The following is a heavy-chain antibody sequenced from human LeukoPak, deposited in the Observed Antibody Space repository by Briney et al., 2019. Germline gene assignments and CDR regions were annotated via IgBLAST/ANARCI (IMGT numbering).Heavy chain of an antibody. Sequence: SVKVSCKASGFTFTSSAMQWVRQARGQRLEWIGWIVVGSGNTNYAQKFQERVTITRDMSTSTAYMEPSSLRSEDTAVYYCAAVPGYYYDSSGLGYWGQGTLVTVSS. V-gene: IGHV1-58*02. CDR2: IVVGSGNT. CDR1: GFTFTSSA. D-gene: IGHD3-22*01. J-gene: IGHJ4*02. CDR3: AAVPGYYYDSSGLGY.